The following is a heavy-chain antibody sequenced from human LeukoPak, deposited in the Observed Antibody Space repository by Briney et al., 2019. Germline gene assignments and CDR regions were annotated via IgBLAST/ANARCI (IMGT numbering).Heavy chain of an antibody. J-gene: IGHJ4*02. Sequence: RRSLRLSCAASGFTFSTYGMHWVRQAPGKGLEWVAVIWNDGSNKYYADSVKGRFTISRDNSKNTLYLQMNSLRTEDMAVYYCARAVGPFDYWGQGTLVTVSS. V-gene: IGHV3-33*01. CDR2: IWNDGSNK. D-gene: IGHD2-15*01. CDR3: ARAVGPFDY. CDR1: GFTFSTYG.